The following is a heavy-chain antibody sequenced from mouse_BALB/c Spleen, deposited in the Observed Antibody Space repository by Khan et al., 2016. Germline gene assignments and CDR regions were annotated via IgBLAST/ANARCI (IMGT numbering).Heavy chain of an antibody. V-gene: IGHV9-3*02. J-gene: IGHJ3*01. CDR2: INTNTGEP. Sequence: QIQLVQSGPELKKPGETVKISCKASGYTFTNYGMNWVKQAPGKGLKWMGWINTNTGEPTYAEEFKGRFAFSLATYASTASLQINNLKNAYSATYFCAEATRGLAYWGQGTLVTVAA. CDR1: GYTFTNYG. D-gene: IGHD1-1*01. CDR3: AEATRGLAY.